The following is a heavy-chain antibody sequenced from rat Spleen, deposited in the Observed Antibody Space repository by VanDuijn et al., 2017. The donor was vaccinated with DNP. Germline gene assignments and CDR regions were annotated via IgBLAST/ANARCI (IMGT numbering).Heavy chain of an antibody. CDR3: AETLPGDGYFES. J-gene: IGHJ2*01. V-gene: IGHV3-1*01. CDR2: ITYSGST. D-gene: IGHD1-4*01. Sequence: QLQESGPGLVKPSQSLSLTCSVTGYSITDNYWGWIRKFPGNKMVWIGHITYSGSTRHNPSIKSRIPITRDTSKNQFFLQLNSVTTEDTATYHCAETLPGDGYFESWGQGVMVTVSS. CDR1: GYSITDNY.